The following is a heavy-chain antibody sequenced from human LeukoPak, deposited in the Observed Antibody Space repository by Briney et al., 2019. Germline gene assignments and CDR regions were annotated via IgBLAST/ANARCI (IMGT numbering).Heavy chain of an antibody. D-gene: IGHD3-10*01. CDR3: AKGFGALDI. CDR2: IGGSGGST. Sequence: GGSQRLSCAASGFTFSSYAMSWVRQAPGKGLEWVSAIGGSGGSTYYAGSVKGRFTISRDNSKNTLYLQMKSLRAEDTAVYHCAKGFGALDIWGQGTMVTVSS. V-gene: IGHV3-23*01. CDR1: GFTFSSYA. J-gene: IGHJ3*02.